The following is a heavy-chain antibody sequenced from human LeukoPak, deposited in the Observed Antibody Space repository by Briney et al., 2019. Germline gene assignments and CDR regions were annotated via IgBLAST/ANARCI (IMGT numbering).Heavy chain of an antibody. CDR2: INHSGST. Sequence: SETLSLTCAVYGGSFSGYYWSWIRQPPGKGLEWIGEINHSGSTNCNPSLKSRVTISVDTSKNQFSLKLRSVTAADTAVYYCARLWFGELVTDSWGQGTLVTVSS. D-gene: IGHD3-10*01. V-gene: IGHV4-34*01. CDR1: GGSFSGYY. CDR3: ARLWFGELVTDS. J-gene: IGHJ4*02.